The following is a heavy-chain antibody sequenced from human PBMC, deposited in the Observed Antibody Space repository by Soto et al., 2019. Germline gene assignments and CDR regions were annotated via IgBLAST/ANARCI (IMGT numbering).Heavy chain of an antibody. CDR1: GFSLSTSGMC. CDR3: ARIRDDSSGYVDYFDY. J-gene: IGHJ4*02. CDR2: IDWDDDK. D-gene: IGHD3-22*01. V-gene: IGHV2-70*01. Sequence: SGPTLVNPTQTLTLTCTFSGFSLSTSGMCVSWIRQPPGKALEWLALIDWDDDKYYSTSLKTRLTISKDTSKNQVVLTMTNMDPVDTATYYCARIRDDSSGYVDYFDYWGQGTLVTVSS.